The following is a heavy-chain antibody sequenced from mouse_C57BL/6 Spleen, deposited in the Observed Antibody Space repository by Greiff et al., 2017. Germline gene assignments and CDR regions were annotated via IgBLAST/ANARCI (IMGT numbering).Heavy chain of an antibody. Sequence: VQLQQPGAELVRPGSSVKLSCKASGYTFTSYWMHWVKQRPIQGLEWIGNIDPSDSETHYNQKFKDKATLTVDKSSSTAYMQLSSLTSEDSAVYDCARGGYANYPYYAMDYWGQGTSVTVSS. CDR1: GYTFTSYW. J-gene: IGHJ4*01. V-gene: IGHV1-52*01. D-gene: IGHD2-10*02. CDR2: IDPSDSET. CDR3: ARGGYANYPYYAMDY.